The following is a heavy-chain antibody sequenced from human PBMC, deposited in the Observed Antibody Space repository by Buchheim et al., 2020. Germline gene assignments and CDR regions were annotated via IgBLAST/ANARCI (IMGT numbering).Heavy chain of an antibody. Sequence: QVQLVESGGGVVQPGRSLRLSCAASGFTFSSYGMHWVRQAPGKGLEWVAVIWYDGSNKYYADSVKGRFTISRDNSKNTLYLQMNSLRTEDTAVYYCARDRCSSTSCYDFDYYMDVWGKGTT. CDR3: ARDRCSSTSCYDFDYYMDV. CDR2: IWYDGSNK. J-gene: IGHJ6*03. CDR1: GFTFSSYG. V-gene: IGHV3-33*01. D-gene: IGHD2-2*01.